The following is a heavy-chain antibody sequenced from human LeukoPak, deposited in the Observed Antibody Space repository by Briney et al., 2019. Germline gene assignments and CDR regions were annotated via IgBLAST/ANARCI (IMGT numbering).Heavy chain of an antibody. CDR2: ISWNSGSI. V-gene: IGHV3-9*01. J-gene: IGHJ4*02. CDR1: GFTFSGHW. Sequence: HPGGSLRLSCAASGFTFSGHWMHWVRQAPGKGLEWVSGISWNSGSIGYADSVKGRFTISRDNAKNSLYLQMNSLRAEDTALYYCAKGSIAVAVHTPTFDYWGQGTLVTVSS. CDR3: AKGSIAVAVHTPTFDY. D-gene: IGHD6-19*01.